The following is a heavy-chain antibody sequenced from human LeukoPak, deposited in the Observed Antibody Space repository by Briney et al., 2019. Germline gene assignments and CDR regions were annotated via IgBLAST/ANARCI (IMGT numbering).Heavy chain of an antibody. CDR1: GGPIRNFY. CDR2: IYSSGST. Sequence: SETLSLTCDVSGGPIRNFYWKWIRQPVGKEPEWIGRIYSSGSTNYNPSLKSRLTLSVDMSKNQLSLQLRSVTAADTAVYYCARALLVTTSGYFYYYMDVWGTGTTVSVSS. CDR3: ARALLVTTSGYFYYYMDV. D-gene: IGHD2-8*02. V-gene: IGHV4-4*07. J-gene: IGHJ6*03.